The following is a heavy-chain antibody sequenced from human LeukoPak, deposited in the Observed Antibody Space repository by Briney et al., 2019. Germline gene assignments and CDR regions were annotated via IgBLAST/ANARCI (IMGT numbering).Heavy chain of an antibody. CDR1: GGSISSGSYY. D-gene: IGHD4-17*01. J-gene: IGHJ4*02. CDR2: IYTSGST. V-gene: IGHV4-61*02. CDR3: ARNPSGPMGSGDYSFDY. Sequence: PSQTLSLTCTVPGGSISSGSYYWSWIRQPAGKGLEWIGRIYTSGSTNYNPSLKSRVTMSVDTSKNQFSLKLSSVTAADTAVYYCARNPSGPMGSGDYSFDYWGQGTLVTVSS.